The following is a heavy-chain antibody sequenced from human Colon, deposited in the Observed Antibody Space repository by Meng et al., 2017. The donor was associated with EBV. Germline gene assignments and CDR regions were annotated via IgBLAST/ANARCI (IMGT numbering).Heavy chain of an antibody. Sequence: EVQLLEXXGGLEQPGXSLRLSXAASGFTFSSYAMSWARQAPGKGLEWVSTISGSGSSTFYADSVKGRFTISRDNSKNTLYLQMNSLRAEDTAVYYCVKRSFGSGTYPFAYWGQGTLVTVSS. J-gene: IGHJ4*02. CDR3: VKRSFGSGTYPFAY. CDR2: ISGSGSST. V-gene: IGHV3-23*01. CDR1: GFTFSSYA. D-gene: IGHD3-10*01.